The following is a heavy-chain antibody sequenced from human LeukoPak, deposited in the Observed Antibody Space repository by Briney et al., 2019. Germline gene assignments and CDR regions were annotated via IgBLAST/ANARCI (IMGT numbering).Heavy chain of an antibody. CDR1: GFTLSNHW. V-gene: IGHV3-7*01. CDR3: AKALKNEYYYDSSGYYYDDAFDI. J-gene: IGHJ3*02. CDR2: IKQDGIEK. D-gene: IGHD3-22*01. Sequence: PAGGSLRLSCAASGFTLSNHWMIWVRQAPGKGLECVANIKQDGIEKYYLDSVKGRFTISRDNAKNSVYLQMNSLRAEDTAVYYCAKALKNEYYYDSSGYYYDDAFDIWGQGTMVTVSS.